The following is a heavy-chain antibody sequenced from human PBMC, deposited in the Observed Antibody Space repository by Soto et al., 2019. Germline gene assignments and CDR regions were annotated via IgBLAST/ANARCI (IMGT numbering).Heavy chain of an antibody. Sequence: QVLVQESGPGLVKPSETLSLTCIVSAGSISGYYWSWIRQPPGKGLEWIGHVHESGSTNYNPSLKGRVIMLVETSKNLFSLKMPSVAATDTAMYYCARQRAYDWNGRDAFDIWGQGTMVTVSS. V-gene: IGHV4-59*08. CDR3: ARQRAYDWNGRDAFDI. CDR2: VHESGST. D-gene: IGHD1-20*01. CDR1: AGSISGYY. J-gene: IGHJ3*02.